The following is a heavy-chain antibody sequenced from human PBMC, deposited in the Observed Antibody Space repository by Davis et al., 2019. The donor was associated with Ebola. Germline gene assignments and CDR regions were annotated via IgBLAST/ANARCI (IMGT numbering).Heavy chain of an antibody. CDR2: INPNSGGT. V-gene: IGHV1-2*02. CDR1: GYTFTSYY. D-gene: IGHD3-22*01. CDR3: AKGGARYDSSDYPFDY. J-gene: IGHJ4*02. Sequence: AASVKVSCKASGYTFTSYYMHWVRQAPGQGLEWMGWINPNSGGTTYAQKLQGRVTMTTDTSTSTAYMELRSLRSDDTAVYYCAKGGARYDSSDYPFDYWGQGTLVTVSS.